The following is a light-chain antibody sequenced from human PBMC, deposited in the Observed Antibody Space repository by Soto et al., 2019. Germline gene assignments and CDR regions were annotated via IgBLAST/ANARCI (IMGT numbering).Light chain of an antibody. CDR1: SSDVGSYYP. V-gene: IGLV2-23*02. Sequence: SALTQPASMSGSPGQSITISCTGTSSDVGSYYPVSWFQQHPGKAPKFIIYEVNKRPSGVSDRFSGSKSGNTASLTTSGLQAADEAEYYCCSYAGDTTFFVFGTGTKLTVL. CDR2: EVN. J-gene: IGLJ1*01. CDR3: CSYAGDTTFFV.